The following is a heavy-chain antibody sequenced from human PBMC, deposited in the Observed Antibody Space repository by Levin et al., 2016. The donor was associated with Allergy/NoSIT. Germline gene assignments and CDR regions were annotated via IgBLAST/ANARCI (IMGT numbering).Heavy chain of an antibody. V-gene: IGHV3-53*01. CDR2: MHAGGAT. CDR3: ARGIGYGNFDD. J-gene: IGHJ4*02. D-gene: IGHD6-13*01. Sequence: WIRQPPGKGLEWLSVMHAGGATYYADSVKGRFSISRDNSENTLYLHMNSLRDEDTAVYHCARGIGYGNFDDWGQGTLVTVSS.